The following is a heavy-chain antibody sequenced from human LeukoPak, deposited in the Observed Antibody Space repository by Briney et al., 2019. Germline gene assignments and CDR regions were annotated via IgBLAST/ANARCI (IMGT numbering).Heavy chain of an antibody. CDR3: ARAGYSGSDFSV. CDR1: GGSFSSYY. D-gene: IGHD5-12*01. J-gene: IGHJ6*04. Sequence: KPSETLSLTCTLSGGSFSSYYWSWTRQPPGKGREWIGYIYYSGSTNYNPSLKSRVTISVDTSKNQLSLKLSSVTATDTAVYYCARAGYSGSDFSVWGKGSTVTVSS. V-gene: IGHV4-59*01. CDR2: IYYSGST.